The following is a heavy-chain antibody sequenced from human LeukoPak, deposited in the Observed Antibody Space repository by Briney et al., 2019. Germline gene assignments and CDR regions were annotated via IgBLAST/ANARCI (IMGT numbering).Heavy chain of an antibody. V-gene: IGHV4-34*01. CDR1: GGSFSGYY. J-gene: IGHJ6*03. Sequence: PSETLSLTCAVYGGSFSGYYWSWIRQPPGKGLEWIGEINHSGSANYNPSLKSRVTISVDTSKNRFSLKLSSVTAADTAVYHCARSILLSHYYYYYMDVWGKGTTVTVSS. D-gene: IGHD2-21*01. CDR2: INHSGSA. CDR3: ARSILLSHYYYYYMDV.